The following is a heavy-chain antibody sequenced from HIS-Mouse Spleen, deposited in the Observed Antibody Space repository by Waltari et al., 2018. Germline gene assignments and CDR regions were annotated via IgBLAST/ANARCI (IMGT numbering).Heavy chain of an antibody. J-gene: IGHJ3*02. Sequence: EVQLVESGGGLVQPGGSLRLSCAASGFTFSSYSMNWVRQAPGKGLEWVSYISSSIRTICCADDVKGRSTISRDKAKNSLYLQMNGLRAEDTAVYYCARDKVPGDAFDIWGQGTMVTVSS. CDR1: GFTFSSYS. D-gene: IGHD2-2*01. CDR2: ISSSIRTI. V-gene: IGHV3-48*01. CDR3: ARDKVPGDAFDI.